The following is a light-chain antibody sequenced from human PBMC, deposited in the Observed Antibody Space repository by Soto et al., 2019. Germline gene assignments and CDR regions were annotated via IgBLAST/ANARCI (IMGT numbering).Light chain of an antibody. CDR2: DPY. V-gene: IGKV3-11*01. CDR1: QSFRGL. J-gene: IGKJ5*01. CDR3: QQRHMWPST. Sequence: EVVLTQSPVTLSLSPGERATLSCRASQSFRGLLAWDQQKLGKAPRLLIHDPYNRATGIPHKFSGSGSGTDFTLTISSLEPEDSAVYYGQQRHMWPSTFGQGTRLEIK.